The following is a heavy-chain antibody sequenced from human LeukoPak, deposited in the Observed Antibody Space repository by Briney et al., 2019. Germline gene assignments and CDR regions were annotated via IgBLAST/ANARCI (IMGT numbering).Heavy chain of an antibody. V-gene: IGHV3-7*01. CDR1: GFTFSSYW. D-gene: IGHD2-2*01. J-gene: IGHJ6*02. CDR2: INQDGCDK. Sequence: GGSVRLFCAASGFTFSSYWLSWVRQAPGKGLEWVANINQDGCDKYYADSVKGRFTISRDNAKNALYLQMNSLRAEDTAVYYCARVSGVVPAVTSYDYYYGMDLWGQGTTVTVSS. CDR3: ARVSGVVPAVTSYDYYYGMDL.